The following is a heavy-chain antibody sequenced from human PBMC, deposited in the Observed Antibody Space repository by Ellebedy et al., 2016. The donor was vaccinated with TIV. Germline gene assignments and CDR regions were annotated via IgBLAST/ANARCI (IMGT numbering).Heavy chain of an antibody. D-gene: IGHD3-22*01. V-gene: IGHV3-21*01. J-gene: IGHJ4*02. Sequence: PGGSLRLSCAASRFTFSSYSMNWVRQAPGKGLEWVSSISSSSSYIYYADSVKCRFTISRDNAKRSLYLQMKSLRLEDTAVYYCARDAMIWIFDSWGQGTLVTVSS. CDR2: ISSSSSYI. CDR1: RFTFSSYS. CDR3: ARDAMIWIFDS.